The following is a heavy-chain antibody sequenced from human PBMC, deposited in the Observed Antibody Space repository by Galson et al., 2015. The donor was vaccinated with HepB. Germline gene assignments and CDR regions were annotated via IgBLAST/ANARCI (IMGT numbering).Heavy chain of an antibody. Sequence: SLRLSCATSGFTFSTYAMSWVRQAPGKGLEWVSAISATGGSTFYADSVKGRFTISRDTSNNTLYLQMNSLRADDTAVYYCAKGRGLFLGRRTVTPPGPLDHWGQGNLVTVSS. V-gene: IGHV3-23*01. D-gene: IGHD4-11*01. J-gene: IGHJ4*02. CDR2: ISATGGST. CDR3: AKGRGLFLGRRTVTPPGPLDH. CDR1: GFTFSTYA.